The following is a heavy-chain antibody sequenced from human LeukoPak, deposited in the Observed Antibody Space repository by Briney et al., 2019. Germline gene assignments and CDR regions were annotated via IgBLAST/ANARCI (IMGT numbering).Heavy chain of an antibody. J-gene: IGHJ4*02. Sequence: ASVKVSCKASGYTFGNYAIHWVRQAPGQRLEWMGWINTGKGNTKYSQELQARVAITTDTSASTAYMELSRLRSDDTAVYYCARDLMHKIAARLRGGYFDYWGQGTLVTVSS. D-gene: IGHD6-6*01. CDR2: INTGKGNT. V-gene: IGHV1-3*04. CDR1: GYTFGNYA. CDR3: ARDLMHKIAARLRGGYFDY.